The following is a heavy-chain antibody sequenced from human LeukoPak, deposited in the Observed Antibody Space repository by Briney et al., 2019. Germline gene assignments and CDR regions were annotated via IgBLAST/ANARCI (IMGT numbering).Heavy chain of an antibody. CDR1: GGTFSSYA. D-gene: IGHD4-17*01. CDR3: ARVPEVVADYGEDYYYGMDV. J-gene: IGHJ6*02. V-gene: IGHV1-69*13. Sequence: ASVKVSCKASGGTFSSYAISWVRQAPGQGLEWMGGIIPIFGTANYAQKFQGRVTITADESTSTAYMELSSLRSEDTAVHYCARVPEVVADYGEDYYYGMDVWGQGTTVTVSS. CDR2: IIPIFGTA.